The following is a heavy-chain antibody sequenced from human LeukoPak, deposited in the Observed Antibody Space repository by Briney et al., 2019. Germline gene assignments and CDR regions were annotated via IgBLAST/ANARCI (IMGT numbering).Heavy chain of an antibody. Sequence: ASVKVSSKASGYTFTGYYMHWVRQAPGQGLEWMGWINPNSGGTNYAQKFQGRVTMTRDTSISTAYMELSRLRSDDTAVYYCAANWNDVEAFDIWGQGTMVTVSS. D-gene: IGHD1-1*01. CDR2: INPNSGGT. CDR3: AANWNDVEAFDI. CDR1: GYTFTGYY. J-gene: IGHJ3*02. V-gene: IGHV1-2*02.